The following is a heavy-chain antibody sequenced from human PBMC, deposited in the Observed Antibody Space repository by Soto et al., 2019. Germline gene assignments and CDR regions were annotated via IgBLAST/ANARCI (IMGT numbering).Heavy chain of an antibody. V-gene: IGHV4-38-2*01. CDR2: IYHSGST. CDR1: GYSISSGYY. J-gene: IGHJ5*02. D-gene: IGHD3-3*01. CDR3: ARGQRFSDWFDP. Sequence: PSETLSLTCAVSGYSISSGYYWGWIRQPPGKGLEWIGSIYHSGSTYYNPSLKSRVTISLDTSMNHFSLRLSSVTAADTAVYYCARGQRFSDWFDPWGQGTLVTV.